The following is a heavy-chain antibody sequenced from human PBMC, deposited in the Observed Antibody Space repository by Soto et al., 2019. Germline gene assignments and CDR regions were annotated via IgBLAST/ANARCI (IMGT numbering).Heavy chain of an antibody. J-gene: IGHJ4*02. D-gene: IGHD7-27*01. CDR3: AKDLNWGSFSFHLD. V-gene: IGHV3-23*01. CDR2: VSGNSGST. CDR1: GFTFSSYA. Sequence: GGSLRLSCAASGFTFSSYAMSWVRQAPGKGLEWVSGVSGNSGSTYYADSLKGRFTISRDNSKNMLYLQMNSLRAEDTAVYYCAKDLNWGSFSFHLDWGQGTLVTVSS.